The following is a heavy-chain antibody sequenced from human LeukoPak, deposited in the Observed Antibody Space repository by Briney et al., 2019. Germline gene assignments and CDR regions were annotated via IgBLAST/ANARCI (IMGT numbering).Heavy chain of an antibody. V-gene: IGHV4-38-2*02. CDR2: MYLSGDT. J-gene: IGHJ6*03. CDR1: GSSVSSGYY. CDR3: ARLPSRLVQGYYYYMDV. D-gene: IGHD6-6*01. Sequence: SETLSLTCTVSGSSVSSGYYWGWIRQPPGKGLEWIGSMYLSGDTYYNPSLKSRVTISVDTSKNQLSLKLSSVTAADTAVYYCARLPSRLVQGYYYYMDVWGKGTTVTVSS.